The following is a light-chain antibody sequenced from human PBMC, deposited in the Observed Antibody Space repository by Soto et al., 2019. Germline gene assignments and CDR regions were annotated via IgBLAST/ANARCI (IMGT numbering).Light chain of an antibody. V-gene: IGKV3-11*01. Sequence: EIVLTQSPATLSLSPGVRATLSCRASQRVSSYLAWYQQKPGQAPRLLLYDASNRATGIPARSSGSGSGTDFTLTISSLEPEEFAVYYCQQRSNWPWTFGQGTKGEIK. CDR2: DAS. CDR3: QQRSNWPWT. J-gene: IGKJ1*01. CDR1: QRVSSY.